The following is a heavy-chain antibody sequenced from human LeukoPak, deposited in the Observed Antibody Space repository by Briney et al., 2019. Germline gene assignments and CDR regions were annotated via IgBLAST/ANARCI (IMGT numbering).Heavy chain of an antibody. CDR1: GSSFSAHY. CDR2: ITSSGRST. Sequence: GGPLNLSCTASGSSFSAHYMTWMRHAPGKGLEWISYITSSGRSTDYTDSVKGRFIISRDNAMNSLFLQMSSLRVDDTAVYYCTRDPDYGDPDWGQGTLVTVSS. J-gene: IGHJ4*02. CDR3: TRDPDYGDPD. V-gene: IGHV3-11*01. D-gene: IGHD2-21*01.